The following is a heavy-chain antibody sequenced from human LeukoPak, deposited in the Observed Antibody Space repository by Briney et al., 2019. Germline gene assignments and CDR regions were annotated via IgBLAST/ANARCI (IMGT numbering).Heavy chain of an antibody. CDR1: GFSFSNYG. J-gene: IGHJ4*02. V-gene: IGHV3-23*01. CDR2: ITGNGATT. CDR3: ANDLGWIQLNLG. D-gene: IGHD5-18*01. Sequence: GGSLRHSCAASGFSFSNYGMNRVRQAPGKGLEWVSGITGNGATTYYADSVKGRFTISRDNSRNTVYLQMNSLRAEDTAVYYCANDLGWIQLNLGRDQGTLVTVSS.